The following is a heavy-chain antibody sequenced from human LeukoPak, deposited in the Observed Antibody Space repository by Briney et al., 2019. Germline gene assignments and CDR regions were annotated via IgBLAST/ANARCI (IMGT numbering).Heavy chain of an antibody. V-gene: IGHV1-2*02. CDR3: ARGRRILGGPENAGDFFDY. Sequence: ASVKVSCRASGYTLTDYYLLWVGQAPGQGLKWMGWINPNSGATDYAQSFQARVTMTRDTSIGTGYMELTGLKSDDTAVYYCARGRRILGGPENAGDFFDYWGQGSLVTVSS. CDR1: GYTLTDYY. J-gene: IGHJ4*01. D-gene: IGHD3-16*01. CDR2: INPNSGAT.